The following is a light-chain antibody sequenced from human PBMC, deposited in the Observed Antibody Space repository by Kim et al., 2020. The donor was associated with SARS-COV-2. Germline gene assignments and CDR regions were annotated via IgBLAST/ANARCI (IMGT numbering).Light chain of an antibody. Sequence: SPGERSTLSCRASQCVSRSFLAWYQQKPGQAPRILIYDASSRATGIPDRFSGSGSGTDFTLTISRLEPEDFAVYYCQQYGSSPQTFGQGTKVDIK. J-gene: IGKJ1*01. V-gene: IGKV3-20*01. CDR1: QCVSRSF. CDR2: DAS. CDR3: QQYGSSPQT.